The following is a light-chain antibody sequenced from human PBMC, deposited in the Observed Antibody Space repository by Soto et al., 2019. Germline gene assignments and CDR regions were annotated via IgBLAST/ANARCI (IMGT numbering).Light chain of an antibody. Sequence: DIQMTQSPSSLSASVGDRVTITCRVSQIVRSNLNWYQQKPGKVPELLIYAASTLQPGVPSRFRGSGSGTDFTLTVSSLQPEDFATYHCQQTFSRPYTFGQGTKLEIE. CDR2: AAS. CDR3: QQTFSRPYT. V-gene: IGKV1-39*01. J-gene: IGKJ2*01. CDR1: QIVRSN.